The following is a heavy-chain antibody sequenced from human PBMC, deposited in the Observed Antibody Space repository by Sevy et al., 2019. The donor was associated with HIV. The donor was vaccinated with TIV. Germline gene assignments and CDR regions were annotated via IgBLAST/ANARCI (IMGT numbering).Heavy chain of an antibody. Sequence: GESLKISCAASGFTFSDHYMEWVRQAPGKGLEWVGRIRNKADSYTTEYAASVKGRFTISRDDSKNSLYLLMNSLKTEDTAVYYCATLAGIAAAGRVFDYWGQGTLVTVSS. D-gene: IGHD6-13*01. J-gene: IGHJ4*02. CDR2: IRNKADSYTT. CDR1: GFTFSDHY. V-gene: IGHV3-72*01. CDR3: ATLAGIAAAGRVFDY.